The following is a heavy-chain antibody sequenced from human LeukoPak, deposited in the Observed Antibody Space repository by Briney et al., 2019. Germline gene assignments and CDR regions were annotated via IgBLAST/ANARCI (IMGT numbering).Heavy chain of an antibody. CDR2: IIPIFGTA. Sequence: SVKVSCKASGGTFSSYAISWVRQAPGQGLEWMGGIIPIFGTANYAQKFQGRVTITTDESTSTAYMELSSLRSEDTAIYYCAKDDCSITSCYANYFDYWGQGTLVTVSS. D-gene: IGHD2-2*01. J-gene: IGHJ4*02. CDR1: GGTFSSYA. CDR3: AKDDCSITSCYANYFDY. V-gene: IGHV1-69*05.